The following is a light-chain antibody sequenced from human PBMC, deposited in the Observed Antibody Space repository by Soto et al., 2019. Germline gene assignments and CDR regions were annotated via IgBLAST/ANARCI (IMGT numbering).Light chain of an antibody. V-gene: IGLV1-44*01. CDR2: SNN. CDR3: AAWDDSLDGFV. CDR1: ASNIGSVT. J-gene: IGLJ1*01. Sequence: QSVLTQPPSASGTPGQRVTISCSGSASNIGSVTVNWYQQLPGTAPKRLIYSNNQRPSGVPDRFSGSKSGTSASLAISGLQSEDEAVYYCAAWDDSLDGFVFGTGTKLTVL.